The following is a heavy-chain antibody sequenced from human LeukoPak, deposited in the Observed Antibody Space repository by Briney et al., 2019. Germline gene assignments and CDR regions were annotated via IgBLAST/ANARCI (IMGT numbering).Heavy chain of an antibody. D-gene: IGHD1-26*01. V-gene: IGHV3-13*01. Sequence: SGGSLRLSCAASGFTFSSYDMHWVRQATGKGLEWVSAIGTAGDTYYPGSVKGRFTISRENAKNSLYLQMNSLRAGDTAVYYCARDKAPRGVVGAIAPWGQGTLVTVSS. J-gene: IGHJ5*02. CDR1: GFTFSSYD. CDR2: IGTAGDT. CDR3: ARDKAPRGVVGAIAP.